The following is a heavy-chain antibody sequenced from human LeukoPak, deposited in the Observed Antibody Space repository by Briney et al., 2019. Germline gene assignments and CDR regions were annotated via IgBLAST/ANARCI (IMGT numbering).Heavy chain of an antibody. Sequence: GGSLRLSCEASGFSFSDYGMHWVRQAPGKGLECVALMSNDGTNKFYVDPVKGRFTISRDNSKNTLYLQMDSLRTEDTAVYYCARDWARGNSYYVDYWGQGTLVTVSS. D-gene: IGHD4-23*01. V-gene: IGHV3-30*03. CDR3: ARDWARGNSYYVDY. J-gene: IGHJ4*02. CDR1: GFSFSDYG. CDR2: MSNDGTNK.